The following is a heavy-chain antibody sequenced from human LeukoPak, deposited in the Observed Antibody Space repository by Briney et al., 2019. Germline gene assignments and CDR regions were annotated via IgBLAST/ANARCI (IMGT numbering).Heavy chain of an antibody. CDR2: INPNSGGT. D-gene: IGHD2-2*01. V-gene: IGHV1-2*02. J-gene: IGHJ6*02. CDR3: ARDERDCSSTSCPYYYYYGMDV. Sequence: ASVKVSCKASGYTFTGYYMHWVRQAPGQGLEWMGWINPNSGGTNYAQKFQGRVTMTRDTSISTAYMELSRLRSDDTAVYYCARDERDCSSTSCPYYYYYGMDVWGQGTTVTVSS. CDR1: GYTFTGYY.